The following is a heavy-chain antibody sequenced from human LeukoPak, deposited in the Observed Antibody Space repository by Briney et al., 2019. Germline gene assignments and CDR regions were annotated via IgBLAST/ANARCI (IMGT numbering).Heavy chain of an antibody. CDR3: AKDPQYSYGIHFDY. D-gene: IGHD5-18*01. Sequence: GESLRLSCAVSGFTFSNYAMSWVRQAPGKGLEWVSGISGAGSVTYYADSVKGRFTISRDNSKNTLYLQMNSLRAEDTAVYYCAKDPQYSYGIHFDYWGQGTLVTVSS. CDR2: ISGAGSVT. V-gene: IGHV3-23*01. J-gene: IGHJ4*02. CDR1: GFTFSNYA.